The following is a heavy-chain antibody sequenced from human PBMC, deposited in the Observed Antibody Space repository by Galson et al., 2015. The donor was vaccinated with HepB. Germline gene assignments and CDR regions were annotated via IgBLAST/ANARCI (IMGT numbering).Heavy chain of an antibody. Sequence: SLRLSCAASGFTFSDYNMTWVRQAPGKGLEWVSNIKQDGSDIYYADSVKGRFTISRDNAKNSLYLQMNGLRDEDTAVYYCAKESATDFGLYVWGQGATVTVSS. V-gene: IGHV3-48*02. CDR3: AKESATDFGLYV. CDR1: GFTFSDYN. D-gene: IGHD3-10*01. CDR2: IKQDGSDI. J-gene: IGHJ6*02.